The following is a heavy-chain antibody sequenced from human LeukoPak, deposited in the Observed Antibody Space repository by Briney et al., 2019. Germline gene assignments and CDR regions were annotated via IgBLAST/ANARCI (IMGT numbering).Heavy chain of an antibody. V-gene: IGHV1-2*04. CDR2: INPNSGGT. Sequence: ASVKVSCKASGYTFTSYDINWVRQATGQGPEWMGWINPNSGGTNYAQKFQGWVTMTRDTSISTAYMELSRLRSDDTAVYYCAREDGSYFSYYFDYWGQGTLVTVSS. CDR1: GYTFTSYD. CDR3: AREDGSYFSYYFDY. J-gene: IGHJ4*02. D-gene: IGHD1-26*01.